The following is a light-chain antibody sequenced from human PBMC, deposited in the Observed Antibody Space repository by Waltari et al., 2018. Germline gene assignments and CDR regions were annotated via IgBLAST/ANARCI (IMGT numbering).Light chain of an antibody. Sequence: QSALTQPRSVSGSPGQSVTISCTGTSGAVGDYNSVSWYQEQPGKAPRLTIYDVSERPSGVPDRFSASKSGNTATLTISGLQAEDEGSYHCCSRAGSSVVFGGGTKLTVL. CDR2: DVS. J-gene: IGLJ2*01. CDR1: SGAVGDYNS. V-gene: IGLV2-11*01. CDR3: CSRAGSSVV.